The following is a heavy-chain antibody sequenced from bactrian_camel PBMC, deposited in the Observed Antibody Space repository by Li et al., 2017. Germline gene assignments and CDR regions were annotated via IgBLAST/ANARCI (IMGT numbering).Heavy chain of an antibody. CDR1: GITFSSYD. CDR2: IGSNDIT. Sequence: VQLVESGGGLVQPGGSLRVSCAASGITFSSYDFYWVRQAPGKGPEWVSSIGSNDITYYSHSVKGRFTISRDNAKNTLYLQLNSLKTEDSAMYFCGTGDARDGSSWSGKRVQGTQVTVS. D-gene: IGHD6*01. CDR3: GTGDARDGSSWSGK. V-gene: IGHV3S33*01. J-gene: IGHJ4*01.